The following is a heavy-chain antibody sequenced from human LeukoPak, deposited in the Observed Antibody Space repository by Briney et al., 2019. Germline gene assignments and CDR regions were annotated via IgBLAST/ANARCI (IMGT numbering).Heavy chain of an antibody. CDR2: IYSGGST. Sequence: GGSLRLSCAASGFTVSSNYMSWVRQAPGRGLEWVSVIYSGGSTYYADSVKGRFTISRDNSKNTLYLQMNSLRAEDTAVYYCARERDGNIFDYWGQGTLVTVSS. V-gene: IGHV3-53*01. CDR1: GFTVSSNY. J-gene: IGHJ4*02. D-gene: IGHD4-23*01. CDR3: ARERDGNIFDY.